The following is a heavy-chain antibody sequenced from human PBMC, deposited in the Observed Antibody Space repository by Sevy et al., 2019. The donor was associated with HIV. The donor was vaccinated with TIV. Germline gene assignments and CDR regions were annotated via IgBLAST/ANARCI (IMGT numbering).Heavy chain of an antibody. CDR3: AKSCRPPFDSSGPTTPYYYYGMDV. CDR2: ISYDGSNK. CDR1: GFTFSSYG. D-gene: IGHD3-22*01. J-gene: IGHJ6*02. Sequence: GGSLRLSCAASGFTFSSYGMHWVRQAPGKGLEWVAVISYDGSNKYYADSVKGRFTISRDNSKNTRYLQMNSLRAEDTAVYYCAKSCRPPFDSSGPTTPYYYYGMDVWGQGTTVTVSS. V-gene: IGHV3-30*18.